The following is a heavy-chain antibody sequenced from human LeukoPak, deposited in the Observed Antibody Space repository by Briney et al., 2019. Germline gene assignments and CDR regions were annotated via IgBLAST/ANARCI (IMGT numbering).Heavy chain of an antibody. CDR1: GGSFSGYY. V-gene: IGHV4-34*01. J-gene: IGHJ4*02. D-gene: IGHD2-2*03. CDR3: ARHGSPTAPVALDY. Sequence: KPSETLSLTCAVYGGSFSGYYWSWIRQPPGKGLEWIGEINHSGSTNYNPSLKSRVTISVDTSKNQFSLKLSSVTAADTAVYYCARHGSPTAPVALDYWGQGTLVTVSS. CDR2: INHSGST.